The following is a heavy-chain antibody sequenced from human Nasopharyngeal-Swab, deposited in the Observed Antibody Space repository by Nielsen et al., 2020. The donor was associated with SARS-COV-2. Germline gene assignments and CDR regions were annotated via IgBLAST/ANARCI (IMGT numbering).Heavy chain of an antibody. CDR3: ARQGVFVPAYFHQYYMDV. J-gene: IGHJ6*03. V-gene: IGHV3-7*03. CDR1: GFSFSTYW. D-gene: IGHD3-16*02. CDR2: IKQDGSEK. Sequence: GEALKICCAASGFSFSTYWMTWVRQAPGKGLEWVANIKQDGSEKYYVDSVKGRFIVSRDNPKNLLYLQVNSLRAEDTAVYYCARQGVFVPAYFHQYYMDVWGKGTTVTVSS.